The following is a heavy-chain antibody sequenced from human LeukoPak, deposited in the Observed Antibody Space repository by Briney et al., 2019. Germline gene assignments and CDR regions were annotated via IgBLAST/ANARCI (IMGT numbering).Heavy chain of an antibody. CDR1: GGSFSGYY. CDR3: ARELRYCSGTSCYYYGMDV. CDR2: INHSGST. Sequence: SETLSLTCAVYGGSFSGYYWSWIRQPPGKGLEWIGEINHSGSTNYNPSLKSRVTISVDTSKNQFSLKLSSVTAADTAVYYCARELRYCSGTSCYYYGMDVWGQGTTVTVSS. V-gene: IGHV4-34*01. J-gene: IGHJ6*02. D-gene: IGHD2-2*01.